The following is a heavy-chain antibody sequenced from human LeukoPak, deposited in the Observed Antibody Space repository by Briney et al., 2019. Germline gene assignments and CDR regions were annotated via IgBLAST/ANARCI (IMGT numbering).Heavy chain of an antibody. CDR3: AKRGSLSSGWYLDFDY. J-gene: IGHJ4*02. Sequence: GGSLRPSCAASGFTFSSYAMSWVRQAPGKGLEWVSAISGSGGSTYYADSVKGRFTISRDNSKNTLYLQMNSLRAEDTAVYYCAKRGSLSSGWYLDFDYWGQGTLVTVSS. V-gene: IGHV3-23*01. CDR2: ISGSGGST. CDR1: GFTFSSYA. D-gene: IGHD6-19*01.